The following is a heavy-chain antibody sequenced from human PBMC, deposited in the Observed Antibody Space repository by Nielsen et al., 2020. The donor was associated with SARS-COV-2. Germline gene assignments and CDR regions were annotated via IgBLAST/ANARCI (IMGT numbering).Heavy chain of an antibody. D-gene: IGHD3-3*01. CDR2: IGVSGGGT. V-gene: IGHV3-23*01. CDR3: AKDVWSGAHQIGPDY. J-gene: IGHJ4*02. Sequence: GESLKISCAASGFTFSNFAMNWVRQAPGKGLEWVSTIGVSGGGTYYADSVKGRFTISRDNSKNTVYLQMNSLRAEDTAVYHCAKDVWSGAHQIGPDYWGQGTLVTVSS. CDR1: GFTFSNFA.